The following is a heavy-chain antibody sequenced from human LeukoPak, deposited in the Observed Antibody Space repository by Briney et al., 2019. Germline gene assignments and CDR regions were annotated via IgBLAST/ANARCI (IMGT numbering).Heavy chain of an antibody. J-gene: IGHJ6*04. Sequence: ASVKVSCKASGYTFTSYGISWVRQAPGQGLEWMGWISAYNGNTNYAQKLQGRVTMTTDTSTSTAYVELRSLRSDDTAVYYCARDGYCSSTSCGYYYGMDVWGKGTTVTVSS. CDR2: ISAYNGNT. CDR1: GYTFTSYG. CDR3: ARDGYCSSTSCGYYYGMDV. V-gene: IGHV1-18*04. D-gene: IGHD2-2*03.